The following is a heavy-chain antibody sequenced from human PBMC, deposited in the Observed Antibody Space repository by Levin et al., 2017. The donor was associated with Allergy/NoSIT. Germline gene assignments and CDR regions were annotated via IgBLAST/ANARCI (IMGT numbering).Heavy chain of an antibody. CDR1: GFIFSDHY. J-gene: IGHJ4*02. CDR2: ITSKTRSFTA. CDR3: ADLGRGYFG. D-gene: IGHD2/OR15-2a*01. Sequence: GESLKISCAASGFIFSDHYMDWVRQAPGKGLEWVGRITSKTRSFTAEYAASVRGRFTISRDDSMNSVYLQMSSLKTEDTAVYSCADLGRGYFGWGPGTLVTVSS. V-gene: IGHV3-72*01.